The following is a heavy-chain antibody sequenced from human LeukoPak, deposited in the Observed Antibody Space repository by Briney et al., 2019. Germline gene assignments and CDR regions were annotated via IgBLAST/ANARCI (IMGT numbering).Heavy chain of an antibody. CDR1: GFTFSSYA. D-gene: IGHD1-1*01. V-gene: IGHV3-23*01. CDR3: AKRPLWHDSSSWFDP. J-gene: IGHJ5*02. Sequence: PGGSLRLSCAASGFTFSSYAMSWVRQAPGKGLEWVSAISGSGGSTYYADSVKGRFTISRDNSKNTLYLQMNSLRAEDTAVYYCAKRPLWHDSSSWFDPWGQGTLVTVSS. CDR2: ISGSGGST.